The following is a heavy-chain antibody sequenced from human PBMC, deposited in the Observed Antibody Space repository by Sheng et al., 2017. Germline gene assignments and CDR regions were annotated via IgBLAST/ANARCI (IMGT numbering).Heavy chain of an antibody. Sequence: EVQLVESGGGLIQPGGSLRLSCAASGFTVSSNYMSWVRQAPGKGLEWVSVIYSGGSTYYADSVKGRFTISRDNSKNTLYLQMNSLRAEDTAVYYCARFSLYYYDSSGYQDDYWGQGT. V-gene: IGHV3-53*01. J-gene: IGHJ4*02. CDR3: ARFSLYYYDSSGYQDDY. CDR1: GFTVSSNY. CDR2: IYSGGST. D-gene: IGHD3-22*01.